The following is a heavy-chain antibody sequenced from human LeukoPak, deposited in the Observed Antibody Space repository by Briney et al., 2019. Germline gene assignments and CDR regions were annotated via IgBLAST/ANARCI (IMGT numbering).Heavy chain of an antibody. Sequence: GGSLRLSCAGSGFTFSTNFMSWVRQAPGKGLEWVSTLYNDAFGSTTYYADSVTGRFTISRDNSQNTLFLQMSSLTAEDTAMYYCARELGGGGLHYFDYWGRGTLVTVSS. J-gene: IGHJ4*02. CDR3: ARELGGGGLHYFDY. CDR1: GFTFSTNF. D-gene: IGHD3-16*01. CDR2: LYNDAFGSTT. V-gene: IGHV3-53*01.